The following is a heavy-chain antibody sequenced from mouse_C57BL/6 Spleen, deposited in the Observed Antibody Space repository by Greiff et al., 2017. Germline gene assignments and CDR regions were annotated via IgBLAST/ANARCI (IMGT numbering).Heavy chain of an antibody. V-gene: IGHV14-3*01. Sequence: EVQLQQSVAELVRPGASVKLSCTASGFNFKNTYMHWVKQRPEQGLEWIGRIDPANGNTNYATKFQGQATLTADTTSNTAYLQLSSLTSEDSAVYYCARISYDGDDLDYWGQGTSLTVSS. CDR1: GFNFKNTY. D-gene: IGHD2-3*01. J-gene: IGHJ2*02. CDR2: IDPANGNT. CDR3: ARISYDGDDLDY.